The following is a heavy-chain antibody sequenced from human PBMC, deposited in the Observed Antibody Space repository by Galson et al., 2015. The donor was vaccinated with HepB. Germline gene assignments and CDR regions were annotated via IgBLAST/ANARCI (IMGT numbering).Heavy chain of an antibody. CDR3: AKHDLYGDSSRGGSFDY. D-gene: IGHD4-17*01. CDR2: ISGSGSRT. J-gene: IGHJ4*02. Sequence: LRLSCAASGFTFTNYAMNWVRQAPGKGLEWVSDISGSGSRTSYADSVEGRFTISRDNSGNKVFLQMDGLRVDDTAVYYCAKHDLYGDSSRGGSFDYWGQGALVTVSS. CDR1: GFTFTNYA. V-gene: IGHV3-23*01.